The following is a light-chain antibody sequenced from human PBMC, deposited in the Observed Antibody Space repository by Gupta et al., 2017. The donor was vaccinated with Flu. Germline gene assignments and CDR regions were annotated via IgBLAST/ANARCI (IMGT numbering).Light chain of an antibody. CDR3: AAWDDSRNGGV. V-gene: IGLV1-44*01. J-gene: IGLJ2*01. CDR2: NDN. Sequence: VTISCSGSGSKVGSNTVNWYQQFPASAPNVLFYNDNERRSGVPERFSASKSGTSASLAISGLQSEDEADYYCAAWDDSRNGGVFGGGTKLTVL. CDR1: GSKVGSNT.